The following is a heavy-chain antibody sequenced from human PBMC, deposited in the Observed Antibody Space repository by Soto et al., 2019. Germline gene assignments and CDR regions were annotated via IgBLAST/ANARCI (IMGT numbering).Heavy chain of an antibody. D-gene: IGHD3-22*01. J-gene: IGHJ4*02. Sequence: SETLSLTCSVSGGSTTSYFWSWIRQSPGQGLEWIGYIFYTGTTNYNPSLKSRVTMSMDTSKNEFSLKLTSVTAADTAMYHCTRVSYSSGFYYFDYWGQGTPVTVSS. CDR3: TRVSYSSGFYYFDY. CDR1: GGSTTSYF. CDR2: IFYTGTT. V-gene: IGHV4-59*01.